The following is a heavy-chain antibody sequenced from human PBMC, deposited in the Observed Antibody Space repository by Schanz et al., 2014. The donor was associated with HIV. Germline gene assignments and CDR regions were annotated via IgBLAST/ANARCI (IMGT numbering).Heavy chain of an antibody. CDR3: AKGASPYHDSSGFYPDY. V-gene: IGHV3-7*03. Sequence: VQLVESGGGVVQPGRSLRLSCSASGFTFSSNGMHWVRQAPGKGLEWVANIKGDGSEKSLIDSVKGRFTISRDNAKNSLYLQMNSLRAEDTALYYCAKGASPYHDSSGFYPDYWSQGTLVTVSS. J-gene: IGHJ4*02. CDR2: IKGDGSEK. CDR1: GFTFSSNG. D-gene: IGHD3-22*01.